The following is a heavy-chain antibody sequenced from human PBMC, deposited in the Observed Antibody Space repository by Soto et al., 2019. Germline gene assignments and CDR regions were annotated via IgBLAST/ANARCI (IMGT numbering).Heavy chain of an antibody. Sequence: SETLSLTCTVSGGSISSYYWSWIRQPPGKGLEWIGYIYYSGSTNYNPSLKSRVTISVDTSKNQFSLKLSSVTAADTAVYYCAREVGGRGFDYWGQGTLVTVSS. J-gene: IGHJ4*02. CDR3: AREVGGRGFDY. CDR2: IYYSGST. CDR1: GGSISSYY. D-gene: IGHD3-10*01. V-gene: IGHV4-59*01.